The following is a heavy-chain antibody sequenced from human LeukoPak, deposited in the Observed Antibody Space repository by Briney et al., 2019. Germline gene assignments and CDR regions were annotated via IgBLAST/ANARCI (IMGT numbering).Heavy chain of an antibody. Sequence: PGGSLRLSCAASGFTFRSYRMNWVRQAPGKGLEWVSHITSSSSTIYYADPVKGRFTISRDDAKNSLYLQMNSLRDEDTAVYYCARDSVAVAGSHFDYWGQGTLVTVSS. CDR1: GFTFRSYR. D-gene: IGHD6-19*01. CDR2: ITSSSSTI. J-gene: IGHJ4*02. CDR3: ARDSVAVAGSHFDY. V-gene: IGHV3-48*02.